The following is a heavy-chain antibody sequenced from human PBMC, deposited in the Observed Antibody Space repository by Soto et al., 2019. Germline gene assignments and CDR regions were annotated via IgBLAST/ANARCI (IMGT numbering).Heavy chain of an antibody. D-gene: IGHD6-6*01. J-gene: IGHJ5*02. CDR3: ARHGSIGARLNYFDP. Sequence: GESLKISCKASGYSFSNYWIGWVRQMPGKGLEWMAIIYPGDSESRYSPSFQGHVTISADKSISTAYLQWSSLKASDTAIYYCARHGSIGARLNYFDPWGQGTQVTVSS. V-gene: IGHV5-51*01. CDR1: GYSFSNYW. CDR2: IYPGDSES.